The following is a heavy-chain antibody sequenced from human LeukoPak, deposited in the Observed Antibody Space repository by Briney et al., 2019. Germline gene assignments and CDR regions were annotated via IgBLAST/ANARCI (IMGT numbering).Heavy chain of an antibody. D-gene: IGHD2-2*01. CDR1: GYTFTGYY. J-gene: IGHJ5*02. V-gene: IGHV1-2*02. CDR3: ARDGTDIVVVPAALNCFDP. CDR2: INPNSGGT. Sequence: GASVKVSCKASGYTFTGYYMHWVRQAPGQGLEWMGWINPNSGGTNYAQKFQGRVTMTRDTSISTAYMELRSLRSDDTAVYYCARDGTDIVVVPAALNCFDPWGQGTLVTVSS.